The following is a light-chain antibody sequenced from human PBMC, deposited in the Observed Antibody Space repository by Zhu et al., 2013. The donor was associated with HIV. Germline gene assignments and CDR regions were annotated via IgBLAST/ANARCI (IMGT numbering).Light chain of an antibody. CDR1: QGIDTF. Sequence: DIQMTQSPSSLSAFVGDRVTITCQASQGIDTFLNWYQQKPGKAPKLLIYDASILHSGVPSRFSGSGSGTEFTFTINSLQPEDIGTYYCQQFDNLPTFGGGTKVEIK. V-gene: IGKV1-33*01. J-gene: IGKJ4*01. CDR2: DAS. CDR3: QQFDNLPT.